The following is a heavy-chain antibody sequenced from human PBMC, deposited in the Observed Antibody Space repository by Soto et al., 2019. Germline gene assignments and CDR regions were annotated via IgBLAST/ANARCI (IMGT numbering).Heavy chain of an antibody. D-gene: IGHD6-19*01. Sequence: SVKVSCKASGGTFSSYAISWVRQAPGQGLEWMGGIIPIFGTANYAQKFQGRVTITADESTSTAYMELSSLRSEDTAVYYCARVGVVAAPYPEYSSGWYPFDYWGQGTLVTVSS. J-gene: IGHJ4*02. CDR1: GGTFSSYA. CDR2: IIPIFGTA. V-gene: IGHV1-69*13. CDR3: ARVGVVAAPYPEYSSGWYPFDY.